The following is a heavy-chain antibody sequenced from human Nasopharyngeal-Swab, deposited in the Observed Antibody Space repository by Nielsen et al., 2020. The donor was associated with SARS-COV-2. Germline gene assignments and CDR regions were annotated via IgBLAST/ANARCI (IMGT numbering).Heavy chain of an antibody. CDR2: TYYRSKWYN. J-gene: IGHJ3*02. CDR1: GDSVSSNSAA. CDR3: ARESASSGWSDDAFDI. V-gene: IGHV6-1*01. Sequence: SQTLSLTCAIPGDSVSSNSAAWNWIRQSPSRGLEWLGRTYYRSKWYNDYAVSVKSRITINPDTSKNQFPLQLNSVTPEDTAVYYCARESASSGWSDDAFDIWGQGTMVTVSS. D-gene: IGHD6-19*01.